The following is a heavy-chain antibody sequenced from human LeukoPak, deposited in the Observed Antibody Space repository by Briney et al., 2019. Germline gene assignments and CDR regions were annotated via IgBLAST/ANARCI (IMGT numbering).Heavy chain of an antibody. CDR2: ISSSSSYI. CDR1: GFTFSSYS. Sequence: PGGSLRLSCAASGFTFSSYSMNWVRQAPGKGLEWVSSISSSSSYIYYADSVKGRFTIFRDNAKNSLYLQMNSLRAEDTAVYYCARDHYSSSSLWFDPWGQGTLVTVSS. D-gene: IGHD6-6*01. V-gene: IGHV3-21*01. J-gene: IGHJ5*02. CDR3: ARDHYSSSSLWFDP.